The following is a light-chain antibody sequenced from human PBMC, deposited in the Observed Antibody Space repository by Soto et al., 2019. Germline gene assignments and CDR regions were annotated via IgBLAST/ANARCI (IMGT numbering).Light chain of an antibody. CDR2: KAS. V-gene: IGKV1-5*03. Sequence: DIQMTQSPSTRSASVEGRVSITSQASQSISSWLAWYQQKPGKAPKLLIYKASSLESGVPSRFSGSGSGTEFTLTISSLQPDDFATYYCQQYNSYPVTFGPGTKVDIK. J-gene: IGKJ1*01. CDR1: QSISSW. CDR3: QQYNSYPVT.